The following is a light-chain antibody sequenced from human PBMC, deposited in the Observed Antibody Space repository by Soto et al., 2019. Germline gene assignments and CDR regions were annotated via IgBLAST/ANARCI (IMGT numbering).Light chain of an antibody. CDR1: TGIGGW. CDR2: DAA. CDR3: QQYNSYSWT. V-gene: IGKV1-5*01. Sequence: MTQSPSSLFASVGHRVPITFQVSTGIGGWLAWFREKPGKATKLLIYDAASLESGVPSRFSGSGSGTEFTLTISSLQHEDFATYYCQQYNSYSWTFGQGTRVDI. J-gene: IGKJ1*01.